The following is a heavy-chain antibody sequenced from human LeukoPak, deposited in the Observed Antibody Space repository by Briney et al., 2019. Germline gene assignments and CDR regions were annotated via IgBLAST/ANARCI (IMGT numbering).Heavy chain of an antibody. J-gene: IGHJ4*02. CDR2: IWYDGSNK. CDR3: ARGFSSLFDY. Sequence: GGSLRLSCAASGFTFSNYGMHWVRQAPGKGLEWVAVIWYDGSNKYYADSVKGRFTISRDNAKNSLYLQMNSLRAEDTAVYYCARGFSSLFDYWGQGTLVTVSS. V-gene: IGHV3-33*01. CDR1: GFTFSNYG. D-gene: IGHD6-13*01.